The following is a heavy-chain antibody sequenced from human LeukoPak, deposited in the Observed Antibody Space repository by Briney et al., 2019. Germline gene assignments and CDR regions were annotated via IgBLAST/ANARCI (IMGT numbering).Heavy chain of an antibody. CDR2: ISSSSSYK. D-gene: IGHD6-19*01. V-gene: IGHV3-21*01. CDR1: GFTFSSYS. CDR3: ARVYGSGWTHPPYYFDY. J-gene: IGHJ4*02. Sequence: GGSLRLSCAASGFTFSSYSMNWVRQAPGKGLEGGSSISSSSSYKYYADSVKGRFTIYRDKAKNSLYMQMNSLRAEDTAVYYCARVYGSGWTHPPYYFDYWGQGTLVTVSS.